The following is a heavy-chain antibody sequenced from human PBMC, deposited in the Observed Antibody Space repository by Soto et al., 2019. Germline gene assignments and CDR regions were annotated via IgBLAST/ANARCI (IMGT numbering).Heavy chain of an antibody. V-gene: IGHV4-34*01. CDR3: ARGGITIYDYALDV. Sequence: SETLSLTCAVDGGSFSGHDWSWIRQPPGKGLEWIGEINPSGRTNYSPSLKSRVTISADTSRSQFSLRLSSATAADTAVFYCARGGITIYDYALDVWGQGTTVTVSS. CDR1: GGSFSGHD. D-gene: IGHD3-3*01. J-gene: IGHJ6*02. CDR2: INPSGRT.